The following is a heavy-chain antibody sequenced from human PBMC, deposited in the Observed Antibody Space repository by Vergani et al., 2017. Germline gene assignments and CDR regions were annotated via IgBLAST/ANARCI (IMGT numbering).Heavy chain of an antibody. CDR2: IYYSGST. CDR1: GGSVSSGSYY. V-gene: IGHV4-61*01. D-gene: IGHD5-18*01. J-gene: IGHJ4*02. Sequence: QVQLQESGPGLVKPSETLSLTCTVSGGSVSSGSYYWSWIRQPPGKGLEWIGYIYYSGSTHYNPSLKSRVTISVDTSKNQFSLKLSSVTAADTAVYYCARVSHMGGYSYGSFDYWGQGTLVTVSS. CDR3: ARVSHMGGYSYGSFDY.